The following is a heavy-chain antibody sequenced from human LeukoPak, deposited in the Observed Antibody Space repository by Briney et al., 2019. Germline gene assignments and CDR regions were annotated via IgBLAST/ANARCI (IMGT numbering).Heavy chain of an antibody. V-gene: IGHV1-3*01. CDR2: INADNGNT. Sequence: ASVKVSCKASGYTFTSYAMHWVRQAPGQRLEWMGWINADNGNTKYSQKFQGRVTITRDTSASTAYMELSSLRSEDTAVYYCARVITIFGVVRDAFDIWGQGTMVTVSS. CDR1: GYTFTSYA. D-gene: IGHD3-3*01. CDR3: ARVITIFGVVRDAFDI. J-gene: IGHJ3*02.